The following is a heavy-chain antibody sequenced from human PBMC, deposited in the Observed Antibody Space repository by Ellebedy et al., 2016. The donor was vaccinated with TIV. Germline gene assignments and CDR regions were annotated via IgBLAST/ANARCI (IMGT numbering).Heavy chain of an antibody. J-gene: IGHJ3*02. CDR3: ARRSALIDAFDI. CDR2: IYYGGST. V-gene: IGHV4-59*08. D-gene: IGHD2-15*01. CDR1: GGSISSFY. Sequence: MPSETLSLTCTVSGGSISSFYWTRIRQSPGKGLVWIGYIYYGGSTDYNPSLKSRVTISVDTSKNQFFLSLTSVTAADTAVYYCARRSALIDAFDIWGQGTMVTVSS.